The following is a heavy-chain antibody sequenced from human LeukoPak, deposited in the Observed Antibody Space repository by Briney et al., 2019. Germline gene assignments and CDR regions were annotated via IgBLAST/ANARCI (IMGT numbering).Heavy chain of an antibody. CDR2: IYYSGST. CDR3: VREGGVGATDY. V-gene: IGHV4-30-4*08. CDR1: GGSFSGYY. D-gene: IGHD1-26*01. Sequence: SETLSLTCAIYGGSFSGYYWSWIRQPPGKGLEWIGYIYYSGSTYYNPSLKSRVTISVDTSKNQFSLKLSSVTAADTAVYYCVREGGVGATDYWGQGTLVTVSS. J-gene: IGHJ4*02.